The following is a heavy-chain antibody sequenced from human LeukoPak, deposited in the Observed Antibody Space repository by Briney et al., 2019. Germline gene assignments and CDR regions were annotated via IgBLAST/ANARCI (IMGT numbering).Heavy chain of an antibody. Sequence: ASVKVSCKASGYTFTSYDINWVRQATGQGLEWMGWMNPNSGNTGYAQKFQGRVTMTRNTSISTAYMELSSLRSEDTAVYYCARVMGDVPLFDYWGQGTLVTVSS. J-gene: IGHJ4*02. V-gene: IGHV1-8*01. CDR3: ARVMGDVPLFDY. CDR1: GYTFTSYD. D-gene: IGHD3-16*01. CDR2: MNPNSGNT.